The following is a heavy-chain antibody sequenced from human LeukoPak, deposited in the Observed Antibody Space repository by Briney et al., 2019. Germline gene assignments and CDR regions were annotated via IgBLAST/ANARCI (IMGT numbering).Heavy chain of an antibody. Sequence: PGGSLRLSCSASGFTFSSYAMHWVRQAPGKGLEYVSAISSDGGSTYYADSVKGRSTISRDNSKNTLYLQMSSLRAEDTAVYYCVKGVAVAGHYFDYWGQGTLVTVSS. V-gene: IGHV3-64D*09. CDR1: GFTFSSYA. CDR3: VKGVAVAGHYFDY. J-gene: IGHJ4*02. D-gene: IGHD6-19*01. CDR2: ISSDGGST.